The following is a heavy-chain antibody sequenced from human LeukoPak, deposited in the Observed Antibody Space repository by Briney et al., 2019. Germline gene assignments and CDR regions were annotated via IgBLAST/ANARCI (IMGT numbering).Heavy chain of an antibody. V-gene: IGHV3-48*03. CDR3: ARVSYGGYYYYYMDV. J-gene: IGHJ6*03. CDR1: GFTFSSYE. Sequence: GGSLRLSCAAPGFTFSSYEMNWVRQAPGKGLEWVSYISSSGSTIYYADSVKGRFTISRDNAKNSLYLQMNSLRAEDTAVYYCARVSYGGYYYYYMDVWGKGTTVTISS. CDR2: ISSSGSTI. D-gene: IGHD5-18*01.